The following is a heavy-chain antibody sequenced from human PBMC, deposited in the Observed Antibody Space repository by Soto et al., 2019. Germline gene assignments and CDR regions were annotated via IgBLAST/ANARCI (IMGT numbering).Heavy chain of an antibody. CDR2: INAGNGNT. V-gene: IGHV1-3*05. CDR1: GYTFTSYA. CDR3: AREPSYYGMDV. J-gene: IGHJ6*02. Sequence: QVQLVQSGAEEKKPGASVKVSCKASGYTFTSYAMHWVRQAPGQRLEWMGWINAGNGNTKYSQKFQGRVTITRDTAASTAYMELSSLRSEDTAVYYCAREPSYYGMDVWGQGTTVTVSS.